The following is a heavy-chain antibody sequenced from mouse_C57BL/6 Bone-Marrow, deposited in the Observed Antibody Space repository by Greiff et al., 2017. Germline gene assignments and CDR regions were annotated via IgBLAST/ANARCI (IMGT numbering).Heavy chain of an antibody. D-gene: IGHD2-5*01. V-gene: IGHV1-62-2*01. CDR3: ARHGFLYYSNYEREMDY. CDR2: FYPGRGSI. Sequence: SGAELVKPGASVKLSCKASGYTFTEYTIHWVKQRSGQGLEWIGWFYPGRGSIKYNEKFKDKATLTADKSSSTVYMELSRLTSEDSAVYFCARHGFLYYSNYEREMDYWGQGTSVTVSS. CDR1: GYTFTEYT. J-gene: IGHJ4*01.